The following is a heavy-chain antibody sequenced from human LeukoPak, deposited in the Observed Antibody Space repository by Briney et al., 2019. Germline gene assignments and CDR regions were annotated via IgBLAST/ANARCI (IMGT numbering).Heavy chain of an antibody. Sequence: ASVKVSCKASGYTFTSYGISWVRQAPGQGPEWMGWISAYNGNTNYAQKRQGRVTMTTDTSTSTAYMELRSLRSDDTAVYYCARERTVTTALDYWGQGTLVTVSS. CDR3: ARERTVTTALDY. J-gene: IGHJ4*02. V-gene: IGHV1-18*01. CDR1: GYTFTSYG. D-gene: IGHD4-11*01. CDR2: ISAYNGNT.